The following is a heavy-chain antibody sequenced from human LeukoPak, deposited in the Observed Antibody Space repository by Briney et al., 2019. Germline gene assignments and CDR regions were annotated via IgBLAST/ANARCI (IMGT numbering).Heavy chain of an antibody. CDR2: ISAYNGNT. CDR1: GHTFTSYG. V-gene: IGHV1-18*01. D-gene: IGHD2-2*01. J-gene: IGHJ4*02. Sequence: ASVKVSCKASGHTFTSYGISWVRQAPGQGLEWMGWISAYNGNTNYAQKLQGRVTMTTDTSTSTAYMELRSLRSDDTAVYYCVVVVVPAAMGASYFDYWGQGTLVTVSS. CDR3: VVVVVPAAMGASYFDY.